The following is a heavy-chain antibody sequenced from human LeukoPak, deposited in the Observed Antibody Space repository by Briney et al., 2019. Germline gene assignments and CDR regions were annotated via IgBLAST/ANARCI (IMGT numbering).Heavy chain of an antibody. J-gene: IGHJ6*02. Sequence: GGSLRLSCAASGFTFSSYSMNRVRQAPGKGLEWVSSISSSSSYIYYADSVKGRFTISRDNAKNSLYLQMNSLRAEDTAVYFCANDAAQQQLSNLFYGMDVWGQGTTVTASS. CDR1: GFTFSSYS. D-gene: IGHD6-13*01. V-gene: IGHV3-21*01. CDR3: ANDAAQQQLSNLFYGMDV. CDR2: ISSSSSYI.